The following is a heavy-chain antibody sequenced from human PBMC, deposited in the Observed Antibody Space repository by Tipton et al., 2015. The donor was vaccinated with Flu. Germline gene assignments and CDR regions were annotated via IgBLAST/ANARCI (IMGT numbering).Heavy chain of an antibody. CDR2: LYPSGTT. D-gene: IGHD3-10*02. CDR1: SGSIRSTNYF. Sequence: TLSLTCTVSSGSIRSTNYFCAWIRQPPGKRLELIGSLYPSGTTYYNPSLKSRVTISVDTSKSQFSLKLRSVTAADTAVYYCARLSYYDVDLKNFYFDYWGQGALVTVSS. V-gene: IGHV4-39*01. J-gene: IGHJ4*02. CDR3: ARLSYYDVDLKNFYFDY.